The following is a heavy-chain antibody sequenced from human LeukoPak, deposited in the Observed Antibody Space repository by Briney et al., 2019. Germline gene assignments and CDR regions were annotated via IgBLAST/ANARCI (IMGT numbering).Heavy chain of an antibody. J-gene: IGHJ4*02. CDR3: AKDAIGQYRTYYFDH. CDR2: ISGSGGST. D-gene: IGHD1-1*01. Sequence: GGSLRLSCAASGFTFTSYWMTWVRQAPGKGLEWVSAISGSGGSTYYAGSVQGRFTISRDNSKNTLYLQMNSLRAEDTAVYSCAKDAIGQYRTYYFDHWGQGTLVPVSS. V-gene: IGHV3-23*01. CDR1: GFTFTSYW.